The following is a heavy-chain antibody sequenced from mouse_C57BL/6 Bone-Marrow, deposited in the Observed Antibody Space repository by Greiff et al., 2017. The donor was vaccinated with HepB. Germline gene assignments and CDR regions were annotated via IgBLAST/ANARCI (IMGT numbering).Heavy chain of an antibody. V-gene: IGHV2-6*01. J-gene: IGHJ4*01. CDR1: GFSLTSYG. CDR3: ASSTVVATDYYAMDY. Sequence: QVQLKESGPGLVAPSQSLSITCTVSGFSLTSYGVDWVRQSPGKGLEWLGVIWGVGSTNYNSALKSRLSISKDNSKSQVFLKMNSLQTDDTAMYYCASSTVVATDYYAMDYWGQGTSVTVSS. D-gene: IGHD1-1*01. CDR2: IWGVGST.